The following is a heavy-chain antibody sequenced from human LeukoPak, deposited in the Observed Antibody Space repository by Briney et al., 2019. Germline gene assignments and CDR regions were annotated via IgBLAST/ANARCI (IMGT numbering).Heavy chain of an antibody. CDR3: GRDVKFMVPANTDVFDI. Sequence: KPSETLSLTCTVSGGSISSYYWSWIRQPAGKGLEWIGRIYTSGSTNYNPSLKSRVTMSVDTSKNQFSLKLSSVTAADTAVYYCGRDVKFMVPANTDVFDIWGQGTMVTVS. J-gene: IGHJ3*02. CDR2: IYTSGST. V-gene: IGHV4-4*07. CDR1: GGSISSYY. D-gene: IGHD2-2*01.